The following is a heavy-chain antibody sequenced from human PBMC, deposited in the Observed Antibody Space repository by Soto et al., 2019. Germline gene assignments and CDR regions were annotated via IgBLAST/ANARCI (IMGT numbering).Heavy chain of an antibody. J-gene: IGHJ6*02. V-gene: IGHV3-13*05. CDR1: GFTFSSYD. D-gene: IGHD2-2*01. CDR2: IGIAGDP. CDR3: ARDRQQLLGGYYYYYGMDV. Sequence: PGGSPRLSCAASGFTFSSYDMHWVRQATGKGLEWVSAIGIAGDPYYPGSVKGRFTISRENAKNSSYLQMNSLRAEDTAVYYCARDRQQLLGGYYYYYGMDVWGQGTTVTVSS.